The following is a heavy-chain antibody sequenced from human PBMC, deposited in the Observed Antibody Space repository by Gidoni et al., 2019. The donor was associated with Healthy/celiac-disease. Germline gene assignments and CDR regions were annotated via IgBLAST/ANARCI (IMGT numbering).Heavy chain of an antibody. J-gene: IGHJ4*02. Sequence: QVQLQQWGAGLLKPSETLSLTCAVYGGSFSGYYWSWIRQPPGKGLEWIGEINHSGSTNYNPSLKSRVTISVDTSKNQFSLKLSSVTAADTAVYYCARSREGIRGYSYGFDYWGQGTLVTVSS. CDR3: ARSREGIRGYSYGFDY. CDR2: INHSGST. D-gene: IGHD5-18*01. V-gene: IGHV4-34*01. CDR1: GGSFSGYY.